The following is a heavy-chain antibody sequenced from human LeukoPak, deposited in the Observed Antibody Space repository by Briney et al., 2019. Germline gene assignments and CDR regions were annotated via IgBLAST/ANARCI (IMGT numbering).Heavy chain of an antibody. CDR2: IYTSGST. CDR1: GGSISSYY. CDR3: ARDRSDDFWSGYYNYGMDV. V-gene: IGHV4-4*07. D-gene: IGHD3-3*01. Sequence: SETLPLTCTVSGGSISSYYWSWIRQPAGKGLEWIGRIYTSGSTNYNPSLKSRVTMSVDTSKNQFSLKLSSVTAADTAVYYCARDRSDDFWSGYYNYGMDVWGQGTTVTVSS. J-gene: IGHJ6*02.